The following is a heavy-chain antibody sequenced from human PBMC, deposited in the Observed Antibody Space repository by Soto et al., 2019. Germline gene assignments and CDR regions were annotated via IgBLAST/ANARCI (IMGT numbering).Heavy chain of an antibody. CDR3: ARDGSPYYYDSSGAFDI. D-gene: IGHD3-22*01. CDR2: ISYDGSNK. Sequence: LRLSFAASGFTFSSYAMHWVRQAPGKGLEWVAVISYDGSNKYYADSVKGRFTISRDNSKNTLYLQMNSLRAEDTAVYYCARDGSPYYYDSSGAFDIWGQGTMVTVSS. CDR1: GFTFSSYA. V-gene: IGHV3-30-3*01. J-gene: IGHJ3*02.